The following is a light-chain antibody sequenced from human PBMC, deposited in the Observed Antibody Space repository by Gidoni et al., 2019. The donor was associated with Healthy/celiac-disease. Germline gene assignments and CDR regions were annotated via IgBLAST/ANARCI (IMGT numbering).Light chain of an antibody. CDR2: AAS. CDR1: QSISSY. V-gene: IGKV1-39*01. J-gene: IGKJ2*01. CDR3: QQSYSTPYT. Sequence: DIQMTQSPSSLSASAGDRVTITCRASQSISSYLNWYQPKPGKAPKLLIYAASSLQSGVPSRFSGSGSGTDFTLTISSLQPEDFATYYCQQSYSTPYTFGQGTKLEIK.